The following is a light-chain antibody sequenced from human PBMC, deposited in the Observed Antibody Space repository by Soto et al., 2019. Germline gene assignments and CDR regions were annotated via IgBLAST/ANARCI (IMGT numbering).Light chain of an antibody. CDR2: DAS. Sequence: EVVLAQSPATLSLSTGERATLSCRASQGVSSYLAWYQQKPGQAPRLLIYDASNRATGIPARFSGSGSGTDFTLTISSLDPEDFAVYYCQQRSNWPLTFGGGTKVDI. CDR1: QGVSSY. V-gene: IGKV3-11*01. CDR3: QQRSNWPLT. J-gene: IGKJ4*01.